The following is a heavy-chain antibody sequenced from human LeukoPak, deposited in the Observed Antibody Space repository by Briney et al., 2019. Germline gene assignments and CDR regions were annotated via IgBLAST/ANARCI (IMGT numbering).Heavy chain of an antibody. J-gene: IGHJ4*02. CDR1: GGTFSSYA. Sequence: GASVKVSCKASGGTFSSYAISWVRQAPGQGLEWMGGVIPIFGTANYAQKFQGRVTITADESTSTAYMELSSLRSEDTAVYYCARGPRGRIYGSFDYWGQGTLVTVSS. D-gene: IGHD4-17*01. CDR3: ARGPRGRIYGSFDY. CDR2: VIPIFGTA. V-gene: IGHV1-69*13.